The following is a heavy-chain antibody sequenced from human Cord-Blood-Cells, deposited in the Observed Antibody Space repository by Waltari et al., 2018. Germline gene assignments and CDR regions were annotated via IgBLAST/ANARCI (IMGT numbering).Heavy chain of an antibody. CDR1: GLTFSSYG. CDR2: ISYDGSNK. V-gene: IGHV3-30*18. D-gene: IGHD4-17*01. Sequence: QVQLVESGGGMVQPGRSLRLSCAASGLTFSSYGMHWVRQAPGKGLEWVAVISYDGSNKYYADSVKGRFTISRDNSKNTLYLQMNSLRAEDTAVYYCAKDQGVVTTVYYYYYYGMDVWGQGP. J-gene: IGHJ6*02. CDR3: AKDQGVVTTVYYYYYYGMDV.